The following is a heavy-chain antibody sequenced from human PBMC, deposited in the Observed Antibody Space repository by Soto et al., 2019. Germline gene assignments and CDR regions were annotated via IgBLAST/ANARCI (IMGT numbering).Heavy chain of an antibody. CDR2: FYYSGST. CDR1: GGSISSSSYY. Sequence: SETLSLTCTVSGGSISSSSYYWGWIRQPPGEGLEWIGTFYYSGSTYYNPYLKSRVSMSTDTSNNHFSLKLTSVTAADTAVYYCVRHGEVGEPENSWFDPWGQGTQVTVSS. D-gene: IGHD1-1*01. CDR3: VRHGEVGEPENSWFDP. J-gene: IGHJ5*02. V-gene: IGHV4-39*01.